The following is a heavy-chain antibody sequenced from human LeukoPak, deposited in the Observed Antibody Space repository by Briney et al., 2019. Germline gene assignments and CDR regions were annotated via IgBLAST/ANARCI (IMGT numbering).Heavy chain of an antibody. CDR3: ARYMVRGTDWFDP. V-gene: IGHV4-39*07. J-gene: IGHJ5*02. CDR2: IYHSGST. CDR1: GDSFTSVTDY. Sequence: SETLSLTSTVSGDSFTSVTDYWAWIRQPPGKGLEWIGSIYHSGSTYYNPSLKSRVTISVDTSKNQFSLKLSSVTAADTAVYYCARYMVRGTDWFDPWGQGTLVTVSS. D-gene: IGHD3-10*01.